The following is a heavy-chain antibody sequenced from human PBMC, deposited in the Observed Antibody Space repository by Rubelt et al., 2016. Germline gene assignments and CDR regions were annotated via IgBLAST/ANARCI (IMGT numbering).Heavy chain of an antibody. J-gene: IGHJ4*01. Sequence: FSDYGMHWVRQATGKGLEWVAFIRYDGTNKYYADSVKGRFTISRDNPKNTLYLQMNSMRAEDTAVYYCVRPPDRAFDYWGQESWSPSPQ. V-gene: IGHV3-33*01. CDR3: VRPPDRAFDY. CDR1: FSDYG. CDR2: IRYDGTNK.